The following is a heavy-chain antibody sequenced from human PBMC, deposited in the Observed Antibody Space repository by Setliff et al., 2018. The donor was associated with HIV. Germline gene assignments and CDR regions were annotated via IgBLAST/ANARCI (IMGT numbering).Heavy chain of an antibody. Sequence: SETLSLTCTVSGDSISTSNSYWGWVRQPPGKGLEWIGSLYYGGSTYYNPSLKSRVTIPVDTSKNQFSLKLSSVTAADTAVYYCARQVRGLLPLYYMDVWGKGTTVTVSS. V-gene: IGHV4-39*01. D-gene: IGHD3-10*01. CDR2: LYYGGST. CDR1: GDSISTSNSY. J-gene: IGHJ6*03. CDR3: ARQVRGLLPLYYMDV.